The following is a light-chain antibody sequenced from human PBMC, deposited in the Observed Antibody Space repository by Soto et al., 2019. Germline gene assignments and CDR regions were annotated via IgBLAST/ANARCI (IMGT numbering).Light chain of an antibody. J-gene: IGLJ2*01. CDR2: DVS. CDR1: SSDVGGYDY. Sequence: QSALTQPASVSGSPGQSITISCTGTSSDVGGYDYVSWYQQHPGKAPKLMIFDVSYRPSGVSNRFSGSKSGNTASLTFSGRQAEDEADYYCSSYSSSGTLVFGGGTKLPVL. V-gene: IGLV2-14*01. CDR3: SSYSSSGTLV.